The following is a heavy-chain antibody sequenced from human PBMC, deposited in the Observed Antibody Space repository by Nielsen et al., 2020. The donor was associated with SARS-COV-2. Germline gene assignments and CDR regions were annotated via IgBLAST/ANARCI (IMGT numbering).Heavy chain of an antibody. J-gene: IGHJ4*02. CDR3: ARERIQRPFDY. Sequence: SETLSLTCTVSGGSISSYYWSWIRQPPGKGLEWIGEINHSGSTYYNPSLKSRVTISGDTSKNQFSLKLTSVTAADTAVYYCARERIQRPFDYWGQGTLVTVSS. D-gene: IGHD5-18*01. CDR1: GGSISSYY. CDR2: INHSGST. V-gene: IGHV4-34*01.